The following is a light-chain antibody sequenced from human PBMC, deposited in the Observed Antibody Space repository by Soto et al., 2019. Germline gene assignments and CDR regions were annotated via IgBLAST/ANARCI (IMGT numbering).Light chain of an antibody. CDR1: SSDVGSYNL. V-gene: IGLV2-23*02. CDR3: CSYAGSSTFV. Sequence: QPVLTQPASVSGSPGQSITISCTGTSSDVGSYNLVSWYQQHAGKAPKVMIYEVSKRPSGVSNRISGSKSGNTASLTISGLQAEDEADYYCCSYAGSSTFVFGTGTKVTVL. CDR2: EVS. J-gene: IGLJ1*01.